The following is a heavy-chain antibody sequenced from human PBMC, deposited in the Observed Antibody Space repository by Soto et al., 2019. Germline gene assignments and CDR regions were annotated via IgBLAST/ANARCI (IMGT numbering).Heavy chain of an antibody. CDR2: IWNDGNGY. J-gene: IGHJ6*02. CDR3: ARWQSSPPTRGAASARGAMDV. CDR1: GFTFNNYG. V-gene: IGHV3-33*01. Sequence: QVQLVESGGGVVQPGRSLRLSCAASGFTFNNYGMHWVRQAPGKGLEWVAVIWNDGNGYYYANSVKGRFTISRDKSKNTLYRQMSSLRAEYTAVCYCARWQSSPPTRGAASARGAMDVGGQGTTVTVSS. D-gene: IGHD6-13*01.